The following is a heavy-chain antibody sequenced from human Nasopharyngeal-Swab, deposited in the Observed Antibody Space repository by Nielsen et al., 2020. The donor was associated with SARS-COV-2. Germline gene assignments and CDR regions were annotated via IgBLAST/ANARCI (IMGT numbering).Heavy chain of an antibody. V-gene: IGHV1-24*01. CDR1: VYTLTELS. Sequence: ASVKVPCKVSVYTLTELSMHWVRLAPGKGLECMGGFDPEDGETIYAQKLQGRVTMTEDTSTDTAYMELSSLRSEYTAVYYCATDPGPRVRLRQNWFEPWGQGTLVTVSS. CDR2: FDPEDGET. CDR3: ATDPGPRVRLRQNWFEP. J-gene: IGHJ5*02.